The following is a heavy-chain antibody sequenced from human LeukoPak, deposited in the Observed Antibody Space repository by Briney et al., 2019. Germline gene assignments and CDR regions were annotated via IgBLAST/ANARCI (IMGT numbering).Heavy chain of an antibody. D-gene: IGHD6-13*01. CDR3: ARDRGYSSSFDDY. Sequence: ASVKVSCKASGYTFTSYGISWVRQAPGQRLEWMGWINAGNGNTKYSQKFQGRVTITRDTSASTAYMELSSLRSEDTAVYYCARDRGYSSSFDDYWGQGTLVTVSS. J-gene: IGHJ4*02. V-gene: IGHV1-3*01. CDR1: GYTFTSYG. CDR2: INAGNGNT.